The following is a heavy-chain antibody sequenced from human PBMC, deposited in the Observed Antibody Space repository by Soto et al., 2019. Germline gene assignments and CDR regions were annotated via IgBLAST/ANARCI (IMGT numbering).Heavy chain of an antibody. CDR2: ISYNGNNK. J-gene: IGHJ5*02. V-gene: IGHV3-30*18. CDR3: AKGLRGYSHGCWFDP. D-gene: IGHD5-18*01. Sequence: QVQLVESGGGVVQPGRSLRLSCRASGFTFSSFGMQWVRQAPGKGLEWVAVISYNGNNKYYADSVKGRFTISRDNSKNTLYLQMNSLRAEDTAVYYCAKGLRGYSHGCWFDPWGQGTLVTVSS. CDR1: GFTFSSFG.